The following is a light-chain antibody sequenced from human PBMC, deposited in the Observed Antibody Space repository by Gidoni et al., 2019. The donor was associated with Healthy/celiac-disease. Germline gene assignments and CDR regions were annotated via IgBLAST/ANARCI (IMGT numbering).Light chain of an antibody. CDR2: AAS. Sequence: DTQTTQSPSSLSASVGDRVPITCRASQSISSYLNWYQQKPGKAPKLLIYAASSLQSGVPSRFSGSGSGTDFTLTISSLQPEDFATYYCQQSYSTPWTFGQGTKVEIK. CDR1: QSISSY. J-gene: IGKJ1*01. V-gene: IGKV1-39*01. CDR3: QQSYSTPWT.